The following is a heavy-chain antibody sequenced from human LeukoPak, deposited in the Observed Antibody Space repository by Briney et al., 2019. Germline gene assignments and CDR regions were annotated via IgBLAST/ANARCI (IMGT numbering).Heavy chain of an antibody. J-gene: IGHJ4*02. CDR1: GFSFSSYG. CDR3: ARDPIGGDYFDY. D-gene: IGHD3-22*01. V-gene: IGHV3-30*03. Sequence: GGSLRLSCAASGFSFSSYGMHWVRQAPGKGLEWVAVISYDGSNKYYADSVKGRFTISRDNAKNSLYLQMNSLRAEDTAVYYCARDPIGGDYFDYWGQGTLVTVSS. CDR2: ISYDGSNK.